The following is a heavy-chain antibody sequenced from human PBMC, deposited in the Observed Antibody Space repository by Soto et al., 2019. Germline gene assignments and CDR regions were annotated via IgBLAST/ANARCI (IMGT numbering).Heavy chain of an antibody. J-gene: IGHJ4*02. D-gene: IGHD6-13*01. CDR3: AKDLYSSSWYGMYYFDY. Sequence: GGSLRLCCAASGFTFSSDAMSWVRQAPGKGLEWVSAISGSGGSTYYADSVKGRFTISRDNSKNTLYLQMNSLRAEDTAVYYCAKDLYSSSWYGMYYFDYWGQGTLVTVSS. V-gene: IGHV3-23*01. CDR1: GFTFSSDA. CDR2: ISGSGGST.